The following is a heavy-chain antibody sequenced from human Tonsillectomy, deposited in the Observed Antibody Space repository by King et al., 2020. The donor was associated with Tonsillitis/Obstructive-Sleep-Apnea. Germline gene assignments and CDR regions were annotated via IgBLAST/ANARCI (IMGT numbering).Heavy chain of an antibody. Sequence: QLQESGPGLLKPSETLSLPCTVSDGSISSNSWSWIRQPPGKGLEWIGRVYYRGGTNYNPSLKSRVTISVDTSKKQFSLKVTSMTAADTAVYYCARVREGEGSSPRGYYYYYYMDVWGKGTTVTVSS. CDR2: VYYRGGT. J-gene: IGHJ6*03. V-gene: IGHV4-59*01. D-gene: IGHD6-6*01. CDR1: DGSISSNS. CDR3: ARVREGEGSSPRGYYYYYYMDV.